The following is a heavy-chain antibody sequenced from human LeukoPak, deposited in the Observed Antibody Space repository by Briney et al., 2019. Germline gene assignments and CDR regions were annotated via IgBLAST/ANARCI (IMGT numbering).Heavy chain of an antibody. J-gene: IGHJ4*02. CDR3: ARLRLGYCSSTSCSELLAFDY. CDR2: ISAYNGNS. Sequence: ASVKVSCKASGYTFTSYDISWVRQAPGQGLERMGWISAYNGNSNYAQKLQGRVTMTTDTSTSTAYMELRSLRSDDTAVYYCARLRLGYCSSTSCSELLAFDYWGQGTLVTVSS. D-gene: IGHD2-2*01. V-gene: IGHV1-18*01. CDR1: GYTFTSYD.